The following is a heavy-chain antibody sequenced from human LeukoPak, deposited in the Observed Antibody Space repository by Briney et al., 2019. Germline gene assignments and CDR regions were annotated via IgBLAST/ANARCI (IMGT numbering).Heavy chain of an antibody. CDR3: AKAQHTAMVRHGDY. Sequence: GGSLRLSCAASGFTFSSYAMSWVRQAPGKGLEWVSVISGSGGSAYYADSVEGRFTISRDNSKNTLYLQMNSLRAEDTAVYYCAKAQHTAMVRHGDYWGRGTLVTVSS. CDR1: GFTFSSYA. D-gene: IGHD5-18*01. J-gene: IGHJ4*02. CDR2: ISGSGGSA. V-gene: IGHV3-23*01.